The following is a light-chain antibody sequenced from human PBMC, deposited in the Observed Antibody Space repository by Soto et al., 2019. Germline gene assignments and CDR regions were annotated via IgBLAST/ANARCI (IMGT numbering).Light chain of an antibody. Sequence: QSALTQPPSASGSPGQSVTISCTGTSSDVGAYNYVSWFQQHPGKAPKLMIYEVSKRPSGVPDRFSGSKSGNTASLTVSGLQAEDEADNYCCSFAGWNNCWVFGGGTKLTVL. J-gene: IGLJ3*02. CDR3: CSFAGWNNCWV. CDR2: EVS. CDR1: SSDVGAYNY. V-gene: IGLV2-8*01.